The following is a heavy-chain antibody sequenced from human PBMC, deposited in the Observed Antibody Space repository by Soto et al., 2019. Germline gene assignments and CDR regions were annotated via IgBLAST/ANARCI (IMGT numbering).Heavy chain of an antibody. CDR3: AKDRESSGYYSYYGMDV. J-gene: IGHJ6*02. Sequence: EVQLLESGGGLVQPGGSLRLSCAASGFTFSSYAMSWVRQAPGKGLEWVSAISGSGGSTYYADSVKGRFTISRDNSKNTLYLQMNSLRAEDTAVYYCAKDRESSGYYSYYGMDVWGQGTTVTVSS. D-gene: IGHD3-22*01. CDR2: ISGSGGST. CDR1: GFTFSSYA. V-gene: IGHV3-23*01.